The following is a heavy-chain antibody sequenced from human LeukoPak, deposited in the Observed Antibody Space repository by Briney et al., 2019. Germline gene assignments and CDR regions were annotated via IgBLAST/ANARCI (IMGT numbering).Heavy chain of an antibody. CDR3: ARSPSGYDYVWGSYRYSHFDY. V-gene: IGHV3-11*01. CDR2: ISSSGSTI. D-gene: IGHD3-16*02. J-gene: IGHJ4*02. Sequence: PGGSLRLSCAASGFTFSDYYMSWIRQAPGKGLEWVLYISSSGSTIYHADSVKGRFTISRDNAKNSLYLQMNSLRAEDTAVYYCARSPSGYDYVWGSYRYSHFDYWGQGTLVTVSS. CDR1: GFTFSDYY.